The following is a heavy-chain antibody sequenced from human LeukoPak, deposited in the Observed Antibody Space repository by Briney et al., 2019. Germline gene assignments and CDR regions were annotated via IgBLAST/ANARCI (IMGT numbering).Heavy chain of an antibody. J-gene: IGHJ4*02. CDR3: ARDPDNLYYFDY. V-gene: IGHV1-24*01. Sequence: ASVKVSCKVSGYTLTELSMHWVRQAPGKGLEWMGGFDPEDGETIYAQKFQGRVTITADESTSTAYMELSSLRSEDTAVYYCARDPDNLYYFDYWGQGTLVTVSS. CDR2: FDPEDGET. D-gene: IGHD1-14*01. CDR1: GYTLTELS.